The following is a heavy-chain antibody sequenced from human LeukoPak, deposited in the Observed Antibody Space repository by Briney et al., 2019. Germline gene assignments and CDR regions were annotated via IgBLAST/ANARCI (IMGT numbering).Heavy chain of an antibody. V-gene: IGHV3-23*01. CDR2: ISGSGGTT. J-gene: IGHJ4*02. CDR1: GFTFSSYD. D-gene: IGHD3-22*01. Sequence: GGSLRLSCAASGFTFSSYDMSWVRQAPGKGPEWVSGISGSGGTTYYADSVKGRFTISRDNSKNTLYLQMNSLRAEDTAVYYCAKARAYYYDSSGYPPDYWGQGTLVTVSS. CDR3: AKARAYYYDSSGYPPDY.